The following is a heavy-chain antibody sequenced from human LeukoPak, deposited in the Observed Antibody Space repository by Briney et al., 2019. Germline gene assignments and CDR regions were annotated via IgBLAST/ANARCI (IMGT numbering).Heavy chain of an antibody. D-gene: IGHD5-18*01. Sequence: SETLSLTCTVSGGSISSGSYYWSWIRQPAGKGLEWIGRIYTSGSTNYNPSLKSRVTISVDTSKNQFSLKLSSVTAADTAVYYCARSGRGGYSYGNDAFDIWGQGTMVTVSS. CDR1: GGSISSGSYY. V-gene: IGHV4-61*02. CDR3: ARSGRGGYSYGNDAFDI. CDR2: IYTSGST. J-gene: IGHJ3*02.